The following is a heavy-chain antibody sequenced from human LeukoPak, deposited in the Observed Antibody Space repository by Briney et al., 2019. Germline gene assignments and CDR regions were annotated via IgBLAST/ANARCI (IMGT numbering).Heavy chain of an antibody. CDR1: GDSISSYY. V-gene: IGHV4-4*07. J-gene: IGHJ5*02. CDR2: IFTSGST. Sequence: SETLSLTCNVSGDSISSYYWTWIRQPAGKGLQWIGRIFTSGSTSYNPSLKSRLTISLDMSKNQFSLKLSSVTAADTAVYYCARQIPYYDILTGGVGWFDPWGQGTLVTVSS. CDR3: ARQIPYYDILTGGVGWFDP. D-gene: IGHD3-9*01.